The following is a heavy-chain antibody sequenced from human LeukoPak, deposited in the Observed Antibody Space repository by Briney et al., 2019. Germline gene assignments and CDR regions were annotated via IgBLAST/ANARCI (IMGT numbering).Heavy chain of an antibody. J-gene: IGHJ4*02. CDR2: IKSKTDGETT. V-gene: IGHV3-15*01. D-gene: IGHD3-10*01. CDR3: TTYGSGNAHY. CDR1: GFTFSSYA. Sequence: GGSLRLSCAASGFTFSSYAMSWVRQAPGKGLEWVGRIKSKTDGETTNYAAPVKGRFTISRDDSKNTLYLQMNSLKTEDTAVYYCTTYGSGNAHYWGQGTLVTVSS.